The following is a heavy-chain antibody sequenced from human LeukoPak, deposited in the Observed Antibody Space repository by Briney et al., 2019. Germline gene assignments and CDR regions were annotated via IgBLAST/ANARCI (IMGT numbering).Heavy chain of an antibody. V-gene: IGHV4-59*08. CDR2: IYYSGST. CDR1: GDSISSYY. Sequence: SETLSLTCTVSGDSISSYYWSWIRQPPGKGLEWIGYIYYSGSTNYNPSLKSRVTISIDTSKKYFSLKLRSVTAADTALYYCARLLQVGPPVFDYWGQGPLVTVSS. J-gene: IGHJ4*02. CDR3: ARLLQVGPPVFDY. D-gene: IGHD1-26*01.